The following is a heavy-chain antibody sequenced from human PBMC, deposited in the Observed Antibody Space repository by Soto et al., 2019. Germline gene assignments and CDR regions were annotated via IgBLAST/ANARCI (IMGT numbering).Heavy chain of an antibody. V-gene: IGHV3-23*01. Sequence: EVQLLEYGGGLVQRGESLRLSCVASGFTFNKYAMTWVRQAPGKGLEWVSSISGSSSTTYYADSVKGRFTISRDNSKNTVYLHMNTLSTEDTAVYYCAPTRYDYGDDALGYWGQVTLVTVSS. CDR3: APTRYDYGDDALGY. CDR2: ISGSSSTT. J-gene: IGHJ4*01. CDR1: GFTFNKYA. D-gene: IGHD4-17*01.